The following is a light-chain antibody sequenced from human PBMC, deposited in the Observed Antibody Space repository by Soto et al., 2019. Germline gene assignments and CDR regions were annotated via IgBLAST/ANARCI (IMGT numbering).Light chain of an antibody. Sequence: GQRVTISCSGSSSNIGSNYVYWYQQLTGTAPKLLIYRNNQRPSGVPDRFSGSKSGTSASLAISGLRSEDEADYYCAAWDDSLSALYVFGTGTKVTVL. CDR2: RNN. V-gene: IGLV1-47*01. J-gene: IGLJ1*01. CDR3: AAWDDSLSALYV. CDR1: SSNIGSNY.